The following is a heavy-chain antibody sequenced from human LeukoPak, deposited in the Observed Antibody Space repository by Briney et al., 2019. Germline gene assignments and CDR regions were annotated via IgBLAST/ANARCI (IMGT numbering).Heavy chain of an antibody. CDR3: ASEMYDFWSGYYTGIGY. CDR2: INSDGSST. Sequence: PGGSLRLSCAASGFTFSSYWMHWVRHAPGKGLVWVSRINSDGSSTSYADSVKGRFTISRDNAKNTLYLQMNSLRAEDTAVYYCASEMYDFWSGYYTGIGYWGQGTLVTVSS. D-gene: IGHD3-3*01. CDR1: GFTFSSYW. V-gene: IGHV3-74*01. J-gene: IGHJ4*02.